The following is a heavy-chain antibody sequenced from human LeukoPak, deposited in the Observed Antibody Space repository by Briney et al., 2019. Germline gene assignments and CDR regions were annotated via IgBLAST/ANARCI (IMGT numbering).Heavy chain of an antibody. V-gene: IGHV4-31*03. CDR1: GGSISSGGYY. CDR3: ASHLYYYDSSGPRPPDY. J-gene: IGHJ4*02. D-gene: IGHD3-22*01. CDR2: IYYSGST. Sequence: SETPSLTCTVSGGSISSGGYYWSWIRQHPGKGLEWIGYIYYSGSTYYNPSLKSRVTISVDTSKNQFSLKLSSVTAADTAVYYCASHLYYYDSSGPRPPDYWGQGTLVTVSS.